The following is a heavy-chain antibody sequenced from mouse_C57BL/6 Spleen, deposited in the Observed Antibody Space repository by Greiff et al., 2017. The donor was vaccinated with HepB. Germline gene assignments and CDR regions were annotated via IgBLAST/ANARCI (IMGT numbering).Heavy chain of an antibody. Sequence: EVHLVESGGDLVKPGGSLKLSCAASGFTFSSYGMSWVRQTPDKRLEWVATISSGGSYTYYPDSVKGRFTISRDNAKNTLYLQMSSLKSEDTAMYYCARGYYGSHWYFDVWGTGTTVTVSS. D-gene: IGHD1-1*01. CDR1: GFTFSSYG. V-gene: IGHV5-6*01. J-gene: IGHJ1*03. CDR2: ISSGGSYT. CDR3: ARGYYGSHWYFDV.